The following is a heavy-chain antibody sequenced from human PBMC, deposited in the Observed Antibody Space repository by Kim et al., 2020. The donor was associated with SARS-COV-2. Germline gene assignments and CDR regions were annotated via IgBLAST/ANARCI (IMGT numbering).Heavy chain of an antibody. J-gene: IGHJ4*02. CDR1: GASIKSGVYN. Sequence: SETLSLTCTVSGASIKSGVYNWGWIRQPPGKGLEWIGSIFYSGSTHYNPSLKSRLVMSVDTSKNQFSLKVNSVTAADTAVYYCARDRGYGPFDFWGQGTLVTVSS. CDR2: IFYSGST. V-gene: IGHV4-30-4*01. CDR3: ARDRGYGPFDF. D-gene: IGHD5-18*01.